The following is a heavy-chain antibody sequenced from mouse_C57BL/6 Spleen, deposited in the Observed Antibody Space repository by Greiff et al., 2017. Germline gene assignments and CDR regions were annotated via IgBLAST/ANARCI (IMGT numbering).Heavy chain of an antibody. CDR2: IYPGDGDT. Sequence: VQLQQSGAELVKPGASVKISCKASGYAFSSYWMNWVKQRPGKGLEWIGQIYPGDGDTNYNGKFKGKATLTADKSSSTAYMQLSSLTSDDSAVYFCARRDYYGSSFYWYFDVWGTGTTVTGSS. CDR1: GYAFSSYW. V-gene: IGHV1-80*01. J-gene: IGHJ1*03. CDR3: ARRDYYGSSFYWYFDV. D-gene: IGHD1-1*01.